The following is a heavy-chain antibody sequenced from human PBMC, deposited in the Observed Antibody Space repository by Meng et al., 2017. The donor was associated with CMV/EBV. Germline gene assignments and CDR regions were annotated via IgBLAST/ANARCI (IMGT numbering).Heavy chain of an antibody. D-gene: IGHD6-13*01. V-gene: IGHV1-69*10. Sequence: SVKVSCKASGGTFSSYAISWVRQAPGQGLEWMGGIIPILGIANYAQKFQGRVTITADKSTSTAYMELSSLRSEDTAVYYCAREAIAAADTLYFQHWGQGTLVTVSS. CDR1: GGTFSSYA. CDR3: AREAIAAADTLYFQH. CDR2: IIPILGIA. J-gene: IGHJ1*01.